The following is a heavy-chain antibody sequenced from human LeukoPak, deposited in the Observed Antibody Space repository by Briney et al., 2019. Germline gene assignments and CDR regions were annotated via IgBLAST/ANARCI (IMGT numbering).Heavy chain of an antibody. Sequence: GGSLRLSCAASGFTFSSYAMSWVRQAPGKGLEWVSAISGSGGSTYYADSVKGRFTISRDNSKNTLYLQMNSLRAEDTAVYYCARQRLVRVALDYWGQGTLVTVSS. V-gene: IGHV3-23*01. CDR1: GFTFSSYA. D-gene: IGHD6-19*01. CDR2: ISGSGGST. CDR3: ARQRLVRVALDY. J-gene: IGHJ4*02.